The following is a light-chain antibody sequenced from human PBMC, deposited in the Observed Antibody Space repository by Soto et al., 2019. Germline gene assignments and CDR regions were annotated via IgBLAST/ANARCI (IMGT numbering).Light chain of an antibody. CDR2: GAS. J-gene: IGKJ3*01. CDR3: QQYSTSPVT. Sequence: EIVLTQSPGTLSLSPGERATLSCRASQSVNRHYLAWYQQRPGQAPRLLIYGASSRATGIPDRFSGSGSGTDFTLTISRLEPEDFAVYYCQQYSTSPVTFGPGTKVHIK. CDR1: QSVNRHY. V-gene: IGKV3-20*01.